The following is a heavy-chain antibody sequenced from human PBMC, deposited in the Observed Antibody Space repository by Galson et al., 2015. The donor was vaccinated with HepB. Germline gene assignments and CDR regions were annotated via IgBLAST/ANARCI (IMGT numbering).Heavy chain of an antibody. CDR2: TYYRSKWYN. CDR1: GDSVSSKYGT. Sequence: CAISGDSVSSKYGTWNWIRQSPSRGLEWLGRTYYRSKWYNDYAESVKSRVKINPDASKNQFTLQLKSMSPEDTAVYYCAREEDRGWFDPWGQGIHVIVSS. D-gene: IGHD1-14*01. J-gene: IGHJ5*02. V-gene: IGHV6-1*01. CDR3: AREEDRGWFDP.